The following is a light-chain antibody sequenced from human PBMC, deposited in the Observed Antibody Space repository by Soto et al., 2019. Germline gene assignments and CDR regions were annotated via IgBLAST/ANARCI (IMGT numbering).Light chain of an antibody. CDR1: SSNLGAGYD. CDR3: QSYDSSLRGSV. J-gene: IGLJ2*01. CDR2: RNS. Sequence: QAVVTQPPSVSRAPGQRVTISCTGGSSNLGAGYDVHWYQSLPGTAPKLLIYRNSNRPSGVPDRFSGSKSGTSASLAITGLQAEDEADYYCQSYDSSLRGSVFGGGTKVTVL. V-gene: IGLV1-40*01.